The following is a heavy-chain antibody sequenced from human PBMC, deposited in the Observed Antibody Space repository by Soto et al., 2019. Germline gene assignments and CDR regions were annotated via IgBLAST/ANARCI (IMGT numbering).Heavy chain of an antibody. V-gene: IGHV3-43*01. CDR3: AKDLNVSPGWSNFDY. J-gene: IGHJ4*02. Sequence: PGGSLRLSCAASGFTFDDYTMHWVRQAPGKGLEWVSLISWDGGSTYYADSVKGRFTISRDNSKNSLYLQMNSLRTEDTALYYCAKDLNVSPGWSNFDYWGQGTLVTVSS. D-gene: IGHD6-19*01. CDR1: GFTFDDYT. CDR2: ISWDGGST.